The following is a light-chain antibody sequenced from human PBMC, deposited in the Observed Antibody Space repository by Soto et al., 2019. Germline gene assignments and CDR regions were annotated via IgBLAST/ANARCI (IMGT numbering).Light chain of an antibody. J-gene: IGLJ2*01. CDR1: SSDVGGYNY. CDR3: SSYTSSGTVI. Sequence: QSVLTQPASVSGSPGQSITISCTGTSSDVGGYNYVSWYQQHPGKAPKLMIYEVSNRPSGVSNRFSASKSGNTASLTISGLQAEDEADYYCSSYTSSGTVIFGGGTKVTVL. V-gene: IGLV2-14*01. CDR2: EVS.